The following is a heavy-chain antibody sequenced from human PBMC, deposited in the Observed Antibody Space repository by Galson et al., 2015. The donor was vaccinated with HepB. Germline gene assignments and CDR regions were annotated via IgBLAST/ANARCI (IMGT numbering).Heavy chain of an antibody. V-gene: IGHV1-18*01. D-gene: IGHD1-26*01. Sequence: SVKVSCKASGYTFTSYGISWVRQAPGQGLEWMGWISAYNGNTNYAQKLQGRVTMTTDKSTSTAYMELSSLRSEDTAVYYCARAWWEKRQLYLDYWGQGTLVTVSS. CDR3: ARAWWEKRQLYLDY. CDR1: GYTFTSYG. CDR2: ISAYNGNT. J-gene: IGHJ4*02.